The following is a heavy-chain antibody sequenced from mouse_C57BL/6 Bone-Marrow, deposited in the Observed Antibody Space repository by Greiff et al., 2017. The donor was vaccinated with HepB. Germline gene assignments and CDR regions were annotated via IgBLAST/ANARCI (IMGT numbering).Heavy chain of an antibody. J-gene: IGHJ4*01. D-gene: IGHD1-1*01. CDR1: GFSLTSYG. Sequence: VQRVESGPGLVAPSQSLSITCTVSGFSLTSYGVHWVRQPPGKGLEWLVVIWSDGSTTYNSALKSRLSISKDNSKSQVFLKMNSLQTDDTAMYYCARHGDYGSSLYYYAMDYWGQGTSVTVSS. CDR2: IWSDGST. V-gene: IGHV2-6-1*01. CDR3: ARHGDYGSSLYYYAMDY.